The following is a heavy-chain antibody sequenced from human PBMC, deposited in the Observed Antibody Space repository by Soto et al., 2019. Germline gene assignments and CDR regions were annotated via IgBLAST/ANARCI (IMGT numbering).Heavy chain of an antibody. V-gene: IGHV3-23*01. Sequence: GGSLRLSCAASGFTFSSFAMSWVRQAPGKGLEWVSGISESGDTTYYADSVKGRFTISRDNSENTLYLQMNSLRAEDTAVYYCARTSRFDCWGQGTLVTVSS. CDR3: ARTSRFDC. J-gene: IGHJ4*02. D-gene: IGHD1-1*01. CDR2: ISESGDTT. CDR1: GFTFSSFA.